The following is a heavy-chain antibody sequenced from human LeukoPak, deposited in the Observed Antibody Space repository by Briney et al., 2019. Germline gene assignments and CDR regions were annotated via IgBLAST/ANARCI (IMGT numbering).Heavy chain of an antibody. V-gene: IGHV3-48*02. CDR2: IRTTAEGAKYA. CDR1: GFSFTDYP. CDR3: ATDQRYAFDY. J-gene: IGHJ4*02. Sequence: GGSLRLSCATSGFSFTDYPMNWVRQAPGKGLEWISNIRTTAEGAKYAYYADSVKGRVTISRDDGKNTLYLHMDSLRDDDTAVYYCATDQRYAFDYWGQGILVTVSS. D-gene: IGHD3-9*01.